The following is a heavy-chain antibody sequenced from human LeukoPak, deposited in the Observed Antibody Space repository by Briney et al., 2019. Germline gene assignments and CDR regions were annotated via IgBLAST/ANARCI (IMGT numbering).Heavy chain of an antibody. Sequence: SETLSLTCTVSGGSISSSTYYWGWIRQPPGKGLEWIGSISYGGTTYYNPSLNSRVTISVDTSKNQFSLRLSSVTAADTAVYYCARVRGGYFDYWGQGTLVTVSS. D-gene: IGHD3-10*01. J-gene: IGHJ4*02. V-gene: IGHV4-39*07. CDR3: ARVRGGYFDY. CDR1: GGSISSSTYY. CDR2: ISYGGTT.